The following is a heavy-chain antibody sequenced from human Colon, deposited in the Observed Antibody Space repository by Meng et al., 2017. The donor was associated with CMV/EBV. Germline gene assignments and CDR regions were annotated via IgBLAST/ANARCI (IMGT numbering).Heavy chain of an antibody. V-gene: IGHV3-7*01. D-gene: IGHD3-10*01. CDR3: ARDQESGYYFGMDV. Sequence: GGSLRLSCAASGFTFSSYWMSWVRQAPGKGLEWVANIKQDGSEKYYVDSVKGRFTISRDNAKNSLYLQMNSLRAEDTAVYYCARDQESGYYFGMDVWGQGTTVTVSS. J-gene: IGHJ6*02. CDR2: IKQDGSEK. CDR1: GFTFSSYW.